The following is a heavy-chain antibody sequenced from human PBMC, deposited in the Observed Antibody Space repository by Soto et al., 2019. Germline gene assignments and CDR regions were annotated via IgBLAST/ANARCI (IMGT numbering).Heavy chain of an antibody. CDR1: GFTFSSYG. Sequence: GGSLRLSCGGSGFTFSSYGMRWVRQAPGKGLEWVAAISFDGSNGYYGDSVKGRFTISRDNSKNTLYLQMNSLRPEDTAVYYCAKDGNWELLPSTGMDVWGQGTTVTVSS. CDR3: AKDGNWELLPSTGMDV. V-gene: IGHV3-30*18. D-gene: IGHD1-26*01. J-gene: IGHJ6*02. CDR2: ISFDGSNG.